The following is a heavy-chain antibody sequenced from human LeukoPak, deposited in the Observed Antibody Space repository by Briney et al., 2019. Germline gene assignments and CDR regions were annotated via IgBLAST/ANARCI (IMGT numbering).Heavy chain of an antibody. D-gene: IGHD2-15*01. CDR1: GFTFDSYS. CDR3: ARPFREIVFFSFDY. V-gene: IGHV3-48*04. Sequence: GGTLRLSCAASGFTFDSYSMSWVRQAPGKGLEWVSYITSGSSTIYYPDSVKGRFTISIDNAKNSLYLQMNSLRAEDTAIYYWARPFREIVFFSFDYGARGPRVPVS. CDR2: ITSGSSTI. J-gene: IGHJ4*02.